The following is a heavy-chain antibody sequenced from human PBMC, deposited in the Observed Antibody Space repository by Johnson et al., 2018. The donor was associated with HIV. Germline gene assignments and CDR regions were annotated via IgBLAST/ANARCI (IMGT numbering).Heavy chain of an antibody. J-gene: IGHJ3*01. D-gene: IGHD6-13*01. CDR2: IYSGGST. CDR3: ARDGESQQLPLGDAFDV. CDR1: GFTVSSNY. Sequence: VQLVESGGGLIQPGGSLRLSCAASGFTVSSNYMSWVRQAPGKGLEWVSVIYSGGSTYHADSVKGRFTISRDNSKNTLYLQMNSLKVEDTAMYYCARDGESQQLPLGDAFDVWGQGTMVIVSS. V-gene: IGHV3-53*01.